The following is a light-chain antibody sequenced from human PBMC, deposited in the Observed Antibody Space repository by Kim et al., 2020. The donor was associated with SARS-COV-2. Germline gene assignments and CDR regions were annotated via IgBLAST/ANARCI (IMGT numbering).Light chain of an antibody. Sequence: QSVLTQPPSASGTPGQRVTISCSGSSSNIVSNTVNWYQQLPGTAPKLLIYSNDQRPSGVPDRIPGSKSGTSASLAISGLQSEDEADYYCAAWDGSLNGVVFGGGTQLTVL. CDR3: AAWDGSLNGVV. CDR1: SSNIVSNT. J-gene: IGLJ2*01. CDR2: SND. V-gene: IGLV1-44*01.